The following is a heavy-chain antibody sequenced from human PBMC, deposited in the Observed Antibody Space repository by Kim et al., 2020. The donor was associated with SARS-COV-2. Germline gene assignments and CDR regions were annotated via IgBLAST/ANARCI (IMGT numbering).Heavy chain of an antibody. CDR2: IYYSGST. D-gene: IGHD3-22*01. CDR3: ARDSGSSGYRFDY. J-gene: IGHJ4*02. V-gene: IGHV4-59*01. CDR1: GDSISNYY. Sequence: SETLSLTCSVSGDSISNYYWSWIRQPPGKGLEWIGYIYYSGSTNYNPSLKSRVTISVDTSKSQFSLKLSSVTAADTAVYYCARDSGSSGYRFDYWGQGTLVTVSS.